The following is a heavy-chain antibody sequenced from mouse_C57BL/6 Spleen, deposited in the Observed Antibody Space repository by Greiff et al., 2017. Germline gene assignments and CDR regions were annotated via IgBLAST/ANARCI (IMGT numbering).Heavy chain of an antibody. CDR1: GYTFTSYW. J-gene: IGHJ4*01. D-gene: IGHD2-3*01. CDR3: ARRGGNGYYPPYAMDY. V-gene: IGHV1-69*01. CDR2: IDPSDSYT. Sequence: VQLQQPGAELVMPGASVKLSCKASGYTFTSYWMHWVKQRPRQGLEWIGEIDPSDSYTNYNQKFKGKSTLTVDKSSSTAYMQLSSLTSEDSAVYYCARRGGNGYYPPYAMDYWGQGTSVTVSS.